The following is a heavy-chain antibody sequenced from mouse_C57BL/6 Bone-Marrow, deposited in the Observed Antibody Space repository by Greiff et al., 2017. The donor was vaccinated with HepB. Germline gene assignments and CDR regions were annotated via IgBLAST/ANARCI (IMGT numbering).Heavy chain of an antibody. D-gene: IGHD2-4*01. CDR1: GFNIKDYY. Sequence: VTLKESGAELVRPGASVKLSCTASGFNIKDYYMHWVKQRPEQGLEWIGRIDPEDGDTEYAPKFQGKATMTADTSSNTAYLQLSSLTSEDTAVYYCTPIYYDPTGYFDVWGTGTTVTVSS. V-gene: IGHV14-1*01. CDR2: IDPEDGDT. J-gene: IGHJ1*03. CDR3: TPIYYDPTGYFDV.